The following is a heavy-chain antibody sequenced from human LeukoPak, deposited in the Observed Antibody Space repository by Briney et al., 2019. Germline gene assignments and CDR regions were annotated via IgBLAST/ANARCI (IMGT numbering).Heavy chain of an antibody. V-gene: IGHV4-59*08. CDR3: ARLPGYCSSTSCHYYYGMDV. D-gene: IGHD2-2*01. Sequence: SETLSLTCTVSGGSITSYYWSWIRQPPGKGLEWIGYIYYNGSTNYNPSLKSRVTISVDTSKNQFSLKLSSVTAADTAVYYCARLPGYCSSTSCHYYYGMDVWGQATTVTVSS. CDR2: IYYNGST. CDR1: GGSITSYY. J-gene: IGHJ6*02.